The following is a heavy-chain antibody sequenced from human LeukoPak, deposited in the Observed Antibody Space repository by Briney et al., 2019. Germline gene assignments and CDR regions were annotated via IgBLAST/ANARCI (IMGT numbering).Heavy chain of an antibody. Sequence: GGSLRLSCAASGFTFRNYAMTWVRQAPGKGLDWVALIGAGDGRTYYADPVKGRFTISRDNFKNTLYLQMNSLRAEDTAIYYCAKGLYDYALDVWGQGTAVTVSS. CDR1: GFTFRNYA. CDR3: AKGLYDYALDV. J-gene: IGHJ6*02. CDR2: IGAGDGRT. V-gene: IGHV3-23*01.